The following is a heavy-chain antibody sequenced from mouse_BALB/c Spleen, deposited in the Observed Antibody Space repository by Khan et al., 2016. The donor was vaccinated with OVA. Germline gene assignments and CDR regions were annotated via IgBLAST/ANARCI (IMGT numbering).Heavy chain of an antibody. CDR1: DYSITSDYA. J-gene: IGHJ4*01. V-gene: IGHV3-2*02. Sequence: EVQLQESGPGLVKPSQSLSLTCTVTDYSITSDYAWNWIRQFPGNELEWMGFISFSGASSYNPSLKSRISFTRDTSKNQFFLQLNSVTTEDTATYYCARSRYYYYAYAMDYWSQGTSVPVSS. CDR2: ISFSGAS. CDR3: ARSRYYYYAYAMDY. D-gene: IGHD2-4*01.